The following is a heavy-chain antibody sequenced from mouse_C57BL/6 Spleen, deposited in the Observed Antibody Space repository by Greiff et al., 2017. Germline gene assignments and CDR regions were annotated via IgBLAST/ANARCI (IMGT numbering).Heavy chain of an antibody. D-gene: IGHD1-1*01. CDR1: GYSITSGYD. CDR2: ISYSGST. V-gene: IGHV3-1*01. Sequence: EVKLVESGPGMVKPSQSLSLTCTVTGYSITSGYDWHWIRHFPGNKLEWMGYISYSGSTNYNPSLKSRISITHDTSKNHFFLKLNSVTTEDTATYYCARATTVVATEETWFAYWGQGTLVTVSA. CDR3: ARATTVVATEETWFAY. J-gene: IGHJ3*01.